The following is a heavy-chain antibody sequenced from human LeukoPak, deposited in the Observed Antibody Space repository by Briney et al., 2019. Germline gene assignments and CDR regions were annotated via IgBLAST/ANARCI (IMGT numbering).Heavy chain of an antibody. CDR1: GYTFTGYY. Sequence: ASVKVSCKASGYTFTGYYMHWVRQAPGQGLEWMGWINPNSGGTNYAQKFQGRITMTRDTSISTAYMELSRLRSDDTAVYYCARARAVLGDWFDPWGQGTLVTVSS. D-gene: IGHD3-16*01. CDR3: ARARAVLGDWFDP. CDR2: INPNSGGT. J-gene: IGHJ5*02. V-gene: IGHV1-2*02.